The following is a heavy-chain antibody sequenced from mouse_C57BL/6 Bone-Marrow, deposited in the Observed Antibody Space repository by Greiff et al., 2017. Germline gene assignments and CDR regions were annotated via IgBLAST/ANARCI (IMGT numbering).Heavy chain of an antibody. V-gene: IGHV1-72*01. CDR1: GYTFTSYW. Sequence: QVHVKQPGAELVKPGASVKLSCKASGYTFTSYWMHWVKQRPGRGLEWIGRIDPNSGGTKYNEKFKSKATLTVDKPSSTAYMQLSSLTSEDSAVYYCAMIYYGNPVYFDYWGQGTTLTVSS. J-gene: IGHJ2*01. D-gene: IGHD2-1*01. CDR3: AMIYYGNPVYFDY. CDR2: IDPNSGGT.